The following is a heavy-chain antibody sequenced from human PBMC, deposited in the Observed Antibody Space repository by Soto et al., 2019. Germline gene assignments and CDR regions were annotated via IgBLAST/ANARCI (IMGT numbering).Heavy chain of an antibody. V-gene: IGHV4-31*03. J-gene: IGHJ4*02. Sequence: SETLSLTCTVSGGSISSGGYYWSWIRQHPGKGLEWFGYIYYSGSTYYNPSLKSRVTISVDTSKNQFSLKLSSVTAADTAVYYCARVRRQEWIQLWFTYFDYWGQGTLVTVSS. D-gene: IGHD5-18*01. CDR3: ARVRRQEWIQLWFTYFDY. CDR1: GGSISSGGYY. CDR2: IYYSGST.